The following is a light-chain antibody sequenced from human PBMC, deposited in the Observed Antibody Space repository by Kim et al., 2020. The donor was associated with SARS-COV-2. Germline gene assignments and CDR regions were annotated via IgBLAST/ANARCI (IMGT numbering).Light chain of an antibody. CDR2: GKN. J-gene: IGLJ3*02. V-gene: IGLV3-19*01. Sequence: SSELTQDPAVSVALGQTVTITCQGDILRDFYASWYQQKPGQPPLLVIYGKNNRPSGIPDRFSGSKSGNTASLTITGAQADDEADYYCLSRDSSGFHWVFGGGTQLTVL. CDR3: LSRDSSGFHWV. CDR1: ILRDFY.